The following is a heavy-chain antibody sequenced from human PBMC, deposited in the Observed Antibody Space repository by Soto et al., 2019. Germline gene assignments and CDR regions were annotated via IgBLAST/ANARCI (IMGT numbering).Heavy chain of an antibody. J-gene: IGHJ6*02. V-gene: IGHV4-31*03. CDR3: ARAPIYYYYYYGMDV. Sequence: SETLSLTCTVSGGSISSGGHYWSWIRQHPGKGLEWIGYIYYSGSTYYNPSLKSRVTISVDTSKNQFSLKLSSVTAADTAVYYCARAPIYYYYYYGMDVWGQGTTVTVPS. CDR1: GGSISSGGHY. D-gene: IGHD3-9*01. CDR2: IYYSGST.